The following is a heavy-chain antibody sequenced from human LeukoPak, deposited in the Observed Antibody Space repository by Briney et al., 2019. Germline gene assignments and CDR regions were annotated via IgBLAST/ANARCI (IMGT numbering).Heavy chain of an antibody. CDR1: GGSISSSSYY. CDR2: IYYSGST. V-gene: IGHV4-39*07. CDR3: AREDLDQTTVTTEKEDRFDY. D-gene: IGHD4-17*01. Sequence: PSETLSLTCTVSGGSISSSSYYWGWIRQPPEKGLEWIGSIYYSGSTYYNPSLKSRVTISVDTSKNQFSLKLSSVTAADTAVYYCAREDLDQTTVTTEKEDRFDYWGQGTLVTVSS. J-gene: IGHJ4*02.